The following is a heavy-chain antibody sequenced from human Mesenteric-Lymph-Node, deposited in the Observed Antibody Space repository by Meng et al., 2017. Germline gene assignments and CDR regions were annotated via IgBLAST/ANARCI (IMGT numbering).Heavy chain of an antibody. D-gene: IGHD1-26*01. CDR2: IQTNTGNP. CDR1: GYTFTTYA. V-gene: IGHV7-4-1*02. Sequence: QVQLVQSGSELKKLGASVKVSCKAFGYTFTTYAINWVRQAPGQGLEWMGWIQTNTGNPTYVQGFTGRFVFSLDTSVSTAYLQISSLKAEDTAVYYCARVVGAGVDYWGQGTLVTVSS. J-gene: IGHJ4*02. CDR3: ARVVGAGVDY.